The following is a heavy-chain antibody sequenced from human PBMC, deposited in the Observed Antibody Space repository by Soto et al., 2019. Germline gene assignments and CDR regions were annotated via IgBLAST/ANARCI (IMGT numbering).Heavy chain of an antibody. Sequence: PGGSLRLSCVVSGFTFSSYEMNWVRQAPGKGLEWISFITKNGRSIQYADSVKGRFTISRDNAKNSLYLQMSRLRSDDTAVYYCARGGTFAYDTSGYSVYWGQGTLVTVSS. V-gene: IGHV3-48*03. CDR2: ITKNGRSI. CDR3: ARGGTFAYDTSGYSVY. CDR1: GFTFSSYE. J-gene: IGHJ4*02. D-gene: IGHD3-22*01.